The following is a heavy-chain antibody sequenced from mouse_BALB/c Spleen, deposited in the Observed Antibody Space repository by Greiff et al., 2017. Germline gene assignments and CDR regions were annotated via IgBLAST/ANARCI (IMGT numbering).Heavy chain of an antibody. V-gene: IGHV1-69*02. Sequence: QVQLQQSGAELVKPGASVKLSCKASGYTFTSYWMHWVKQRPGQGLEWIGEIDPSDSYTNYNQKFKGKAILTVDKSSSTAYMQLSSLTSEDSAVYYCARWGTVAYWGQGTLVTVSA. CDR2: IDPSDSYT. CDR3: ARWGTVAY. J-gene: IGHJ3*01. D-gene: IGHD3-3*01. CDR1: GYTFTSYW.